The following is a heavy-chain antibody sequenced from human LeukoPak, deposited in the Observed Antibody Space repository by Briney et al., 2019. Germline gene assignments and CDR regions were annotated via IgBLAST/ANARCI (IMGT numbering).Heavy chain of an antibody. D-gene: IGHD3-10*01. CDR2: ISGGPGST. CDR1: GFTFSSFA. J-gene: IGHJ4*02. Sequence: GGSLRLSCVASGFTFSSFAMSWVRQAPGKGLEWVSAISGGPGSTYYADSVKGRFTISRDNSKNTLYLQMSSLRVEDTAVYYCAKDQFGSGNYFDCWGQGTLVTVSS. CDR3: AKDQFGSGNYFDC. V-gene: IGHV3-23*01.